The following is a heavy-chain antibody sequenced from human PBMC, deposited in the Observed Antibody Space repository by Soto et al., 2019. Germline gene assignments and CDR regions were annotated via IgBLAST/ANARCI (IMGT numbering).Heavy chain of an antibody. D-gene: IGHD2-2*01. Sequence: PGGSLRLSCAASGFTVSSDYMSWVRQAPGKGLEWVSVIYSGGSTYYADSVKGRFTISRDNSKNTLYLQMNSLRAEDTAVYYCTTDAVVVPAAGHYYYYGMDVWGQGTTVTVSS. CDR2: IYSGGST. V-gene: IGHV3-53*01. J-gene: IGHJ6*02. CDR3: TTDAVVVPAAGHYYYYGMDV. CDR1: GFTVSSDY.